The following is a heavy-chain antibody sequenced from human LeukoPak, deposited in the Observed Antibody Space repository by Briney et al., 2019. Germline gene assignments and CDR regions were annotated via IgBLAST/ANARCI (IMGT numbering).Heavy chain of an antibody. CDR2: IYSGGST. V-gene: IGHV3-53*01. Sequence: GGSLRLSCAASGFIVNSNYMSWVRQAPGKGLEWVSIIYSGGSTYYADSVKGRFTISRDNSKNTVYLQMNSLRAEDTAVYYCAKYSGSYLFDYWGQGTLVTVSS. CDR3: AKYSGSYLFDY. J-gene: IGHJ4*02. CDR1: GFIVNSNY. D-gene: IGHD1-26*01.